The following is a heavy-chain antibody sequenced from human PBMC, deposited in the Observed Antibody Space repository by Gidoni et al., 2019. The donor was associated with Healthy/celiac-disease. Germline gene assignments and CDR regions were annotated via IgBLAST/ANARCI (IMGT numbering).Heavy chain of an antibody. CDR2: ISSSSSTI. CDR1: GFTFSSYS. CDR3: ASYCSSTSCYGRSGLGDY. J-gene: IGHJ4*02. V-gene: IGHV3-48*01. D-gene: IGHD2-2*01. Sequence: EVQLVESGGGLVQPGGSLRLSCAASGFTFSSYSMNWVRQAPGKGLEWVSYISSSSSTIYYADSVKGRFTISRDNAKNSLYLQMNSLRAEDTAVYYCASYCSSTSCYGRSGLGDYWGQGTLVTVSS.